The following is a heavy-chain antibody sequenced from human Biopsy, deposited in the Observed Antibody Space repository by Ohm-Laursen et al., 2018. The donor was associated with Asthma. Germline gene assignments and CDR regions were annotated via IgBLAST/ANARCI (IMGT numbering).Heavy chain of an antibody. Sequence: SSLRLSCAASGFTFSNYGMHWVRQAPGKGLDWVAVISFDGTNRNYTDSVKGRFTISRDNSRNTLHLEMNSLRAEDTAVYFCAKEVFPGWELRRGPDYWGQGTLVTASA. CDR2: ISFDGTNR. CDR1: GFTFSNYG. V-gene: IGHV3-30*18. D-gene: IGHD1-26*01. CDR3: AKEVFPGWELRRGPDY. J-gene: IGHJ4*02.